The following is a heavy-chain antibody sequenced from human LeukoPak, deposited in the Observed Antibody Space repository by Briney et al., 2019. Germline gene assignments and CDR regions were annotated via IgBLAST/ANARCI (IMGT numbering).Heavy chain of an antibody. CDR1: GSTFSSYG. V-gene: IGHV3-30*18. Sequence: GRSLTLSCAASGSTFSSYGMHWVRQAPGKGLEWLAAISHDGSKKYYSDSVNGRFTISRNNTKNTLWLQMSRLRAEDTAVYYCAKWDYAGMTRAFDIWGQGTLVTFSS. CDR3: AKWDYAGMTRAFDI. J-gene: IGHJ3*02. CDR2: ISHDGSKK. D-gene: IGHD3-16*01.